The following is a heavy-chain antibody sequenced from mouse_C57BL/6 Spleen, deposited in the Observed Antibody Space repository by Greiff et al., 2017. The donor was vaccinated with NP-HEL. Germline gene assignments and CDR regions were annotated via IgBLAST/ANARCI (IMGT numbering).Heavy chain of an antibody. V-gene: IGHV1-76*01. D-gene: IGHD1-1*01. CDR2: IYPGSGNT. CDR3: ARGGTTVVANFDY. J-gene: IGHJ2*01. Sequence: VQLQESGAELVRPGASVKLSCKASGYTFTDYYINWVKQRPGQGLEWIARIYPGSGNTYYNEKFKGKATLTAEKSSSTAYMQLSSLTSEDSAVYFCARGGTTVVANFDYWGQGTTLTVSS. CDR1: GYTFTDYY.